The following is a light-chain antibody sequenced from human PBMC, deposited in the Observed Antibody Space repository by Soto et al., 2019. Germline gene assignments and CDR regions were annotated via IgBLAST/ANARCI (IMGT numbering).Light chain of an antibody. J-gene: IGKJ3*01. Sequence: DIVLTQSPGTLSLSPGERAILSCSASQSVVNSYLAWFQHKPGQAPRLLIHDASRRSTGIPDRFSGSESGTDSTLTISRLEPEDFAVYYCQQYGDSPFTFCPGTRVDIK. CDR3: QQYGDSPFT. V-gene: IGKV3-20*01. CDR1: QSVVNSY. CDR2: DAS.